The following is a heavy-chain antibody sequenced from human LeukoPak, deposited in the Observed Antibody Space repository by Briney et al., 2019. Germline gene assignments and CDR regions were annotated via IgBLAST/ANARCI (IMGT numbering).Heavy chain of an antibody. V-gene: IGHV1-24*01. CDR1: GYTLTELS. D-gene: IGHD2-2*01. CDR2: FDPEDGET. J-gene: IGHJ1*01. Sequence: ASVKVSCKVSGYTLTELSMHWVRQAPGKGLEWMGGFDPEDGETIYAQKFQGRVTITADKSTSTAYMELSSLRSEDTAVYYCAGQSGYCSSTSCYVGYFQHWGQGTLVTVSS. CDR3: AGQSGYCSSTSCYVGYFQH.